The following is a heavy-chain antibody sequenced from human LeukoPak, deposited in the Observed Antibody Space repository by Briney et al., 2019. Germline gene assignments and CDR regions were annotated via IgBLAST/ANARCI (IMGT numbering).Heavy chain of an antibody. CDR3: ARKCRGPVMTVYYFDY. Sequence: SETLSLTCAVYGGSFSGYCWSWIRQPPGKGLEWIGEINHSGSTNYNPSLKSRVTISVDTSKNQFSLKLSSVTAADTAVYYCARKCRGPVMTVYYFDYWGQGTLVTVSS. CDR2: INHSGST. CDR1: GGSFSGYC. J-gene: IGHJ4*02. D-gene: IGHD3-16*01. V-gene: IGHV4-34*01.